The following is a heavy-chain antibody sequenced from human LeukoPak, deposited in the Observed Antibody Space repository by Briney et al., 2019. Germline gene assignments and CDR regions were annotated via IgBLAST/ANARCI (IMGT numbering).Heavy chain of an antibody. Sequence: GGSLRLSCAASGFTFGIYAMSWVRQAPGQGLDWVSAISARDGSTYYAVSVKGRFTISRDNSKNTLYLQMNSLRAGDTAVYYCAKLLNDYGDYYFDYWGQGTLVTVSS. CDR3: AKLLNDYGDYYFDY. CDR1: GFTFGIYA. V-gene: IGHV3-23*01. CDR2: ISARDGST. D-gene: IGHD4-17*01. J-gene: IGHJ4*02.